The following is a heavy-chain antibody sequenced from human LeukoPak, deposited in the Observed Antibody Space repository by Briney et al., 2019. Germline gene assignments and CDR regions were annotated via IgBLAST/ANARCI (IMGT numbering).Heavy chain of an antibody. CDR1: GGSISSSNW. V-gene: IGHV4-4*02. J-gene: IGHJ5*02. D-gene: IGHD6-19*01. CDR2: IYHSGST. CDR3: ARDLSGIAVAWRFDP. Sequence: PSGTLSLTCAVSGGSISSSNWWSWVRQPPGKGLEWIGEIYHSGSTNYNPPLKSRVTKSVDKSKNQFSLKLSPVTAADTAVYYCARDLSGIAVAWRFDPWGQGTLVTVSS.